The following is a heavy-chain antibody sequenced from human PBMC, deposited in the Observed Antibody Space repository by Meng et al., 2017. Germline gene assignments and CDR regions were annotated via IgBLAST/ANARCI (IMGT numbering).Heavy chain of an antibody. CDR1: GRPFSIYA. J-gene: IGHJ4*02. Sequence: VKKPGSSVKVSCQASGRPFSIYAIRWVRQAPVQGLEWIGGIIPIFGTANYAQKFQGRVTITTDESTSTAYMELSSLRSEDTAVYYCARENWGSGGIVGVFAYWGQGTLVTVSS. D-gene: IGHD2-21*01. CDR2: IIPIFGTA. V-gene: IGHV1-69*05. CDR3: ARENWGSGGIVGVFAY.